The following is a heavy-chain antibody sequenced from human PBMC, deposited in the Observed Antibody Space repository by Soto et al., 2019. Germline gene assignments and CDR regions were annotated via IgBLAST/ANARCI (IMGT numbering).Heavy chain of an antibody. Sequence: QVQLQESGPGLVKPSETLSLTCSVSGGSINPYYWSWIRQPPGKRMEWIGSIYYSGATNYNSSVASRVTISVATSRDQFSLKLRSVTAADTAVYYCARGGASSLPFDYWGQGTLVTVSS. CDR1: GGSINPYY. D-gene: IGHD6-13*01. V-gene: IGHV4-59*01. J-gene: IGHJ4*02. CDR2: IYYSGAT. CDR3: ARGGASSLPFDY.